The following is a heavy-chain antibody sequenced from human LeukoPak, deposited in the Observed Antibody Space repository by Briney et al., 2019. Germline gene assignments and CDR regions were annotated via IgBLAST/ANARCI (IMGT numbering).Heavy chain of an antibody. CDR2: IYYSGST. Sequence: KASETLSLTCTVSGGSISSYYWSWIRQPPGKGLEWIGYIYYSGSTNYNPSLKSRVTISVDTSKNQFSPKLSSVTAADTAVYYCARTAHSPYYYDSSGSLNWFDPWGQGTLVTVSS. CDR3: ARTAHSPYYYDSSGSLNWFDP. D-gene: IGHD3-22*01. CDR1: GGSISSYY. V-gene: IGHV4-59*01. J-gene: IGHJ5*02.